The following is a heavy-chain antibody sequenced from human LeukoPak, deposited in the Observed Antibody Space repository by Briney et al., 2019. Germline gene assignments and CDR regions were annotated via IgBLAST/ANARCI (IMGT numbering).Heavy chain of an antibody. Sequence: PSETLSLTCAVSGYSISSGYYWGWFRPPPGKGLEWVGCMFYSGSTYYNPSLKSRVTISVDTSKNQFSLKLSSVTAADTAVYYCARQGGSSSPYYYYYMDVWGKGTTVTVSS. CDR3: ARQGGSSSPYYYYYMDV. J-gene: IGHJ6*03. CDR1: GYSISSGYY. CDR2: MFYSGST. V-gene: IGHV4-38-2*01. D-gene: IGHD6-13*01.